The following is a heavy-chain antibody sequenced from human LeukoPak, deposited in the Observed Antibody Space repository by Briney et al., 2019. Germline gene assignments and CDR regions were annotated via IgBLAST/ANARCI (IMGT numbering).Heavy chain of an antibody. V-gene: IGHV3-30*04. CDR2: ISYDGSNK. D-gene: IGHD2-2*01. J-gene: IGHJ4*02. CDR3: AGRYCSSTSCYGHFDY. Sequence: GGSLRLSCAASGFTFSSYAMSWVRQAPGKGLEWVAVISYDGSNKYYADSVKGRFTISRDNSKNTLYLQMNSLRAEDTAVYYCAGRYCSSTSCYGHFDYWGQGTLVTVSS. CDR1: GFTFSSYA.